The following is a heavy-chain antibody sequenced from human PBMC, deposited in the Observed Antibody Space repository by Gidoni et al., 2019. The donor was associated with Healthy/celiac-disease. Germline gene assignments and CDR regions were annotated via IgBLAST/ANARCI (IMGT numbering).Heavy chain of an antibody. CDR2: ISWNSGSI. D-gene: IGHD6-13*01. V-gene: IGHV3-9*01. J-gene: IGHJ4*02. Sequence: EVQLVESGGGLVQPGRSLRLSCAASGFTFDDYAMHWVRQAPGKGLEWVSGISWNSGSIGYADSVKGRFTISRDNAKNSLYLQMNSLRAEDTALYYCAKDTSIAAAGIDYWGQGTLVTVSS. CDR1: GFTFDDYA. CDR3: AKDTSIAAAGIDY.